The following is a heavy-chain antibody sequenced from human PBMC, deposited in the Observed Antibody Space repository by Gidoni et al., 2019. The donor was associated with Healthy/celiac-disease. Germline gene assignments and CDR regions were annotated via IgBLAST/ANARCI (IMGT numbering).Heavy chain of an antibody. J-gene: IGHJ4*02. CDR2: IHHSGRT. CDR1: GRSFSGYY. CDR3: ARAQVVKRAGTRMSGFDY. V-gene: IGHV4-34*01. D-gene: IGHD1-7*01. Sequence: QVQLQQWGAGLWKPSETLSLTWGGYGRSFSGYYWNWIRQPPGKGLEWIGEIHHSGRTNYNPSLKSRVTISVDTSNTQFSLKLSSLTAADTAVYYCARAQVVKRAGTRMSGFDYWGQGTLVTVSS.